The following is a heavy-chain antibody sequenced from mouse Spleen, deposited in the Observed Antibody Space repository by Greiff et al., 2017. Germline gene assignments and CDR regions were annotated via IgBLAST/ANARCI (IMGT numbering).Heavy chain of an antibody. D-gene: IGHD3-3*01. CDR2: ISTYYGDA. Sequence: QFQLQQPGAELVRPGVSVKISCKGSGYTFTDYAMHWVKQSHAKSLEWIGVISTYYGDASYNQKFKGKATMTVDKSSSTAYMELARLTSEDSAIYYCAREGPLEDYFDYWGQGTTLTVSS. J-gene: IGHJ2*01. CDR1: GYTFTDYA. CDR3: AREGPLEDYFDY. V-gene: IGHV1S137*01.